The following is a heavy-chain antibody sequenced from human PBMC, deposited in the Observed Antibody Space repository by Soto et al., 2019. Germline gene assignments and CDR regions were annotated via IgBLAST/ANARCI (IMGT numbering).Heavy chain of an antibody. CDR3: ARGYCSSTSCYDFDY. J-gene: IGHJ4*02. Sequence: SETLSLTCAVYGGSFSGYYWSWIRKPPGKGLEWIGEINHSGSTNYNPSLKSRVTISVDTSKNQFSLKLSSVTAADTAVYYCARGYCSSTSCYDFDYWGQGTLVTVSS. CDR1: GGSFSGYY. V-gene: IGHV4-34*01. CDR2: INHSGST. D-gene: IGHD2-2*01.